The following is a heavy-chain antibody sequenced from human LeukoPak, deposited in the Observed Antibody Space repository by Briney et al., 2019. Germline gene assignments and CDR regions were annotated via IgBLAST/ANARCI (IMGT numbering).Heavy chain of an antibody. CDR3: AAEYYDFWSGVNYYYYMDV. D-gene: IGHD3-3*01. Sequence: GGSLRLSCAASGCTVSSNYMSWVRQAPGEGLEWVSVIYSGGSKYYADSVKGRFNISRDNSKNTLYLQMNSLRAEDTAVYYCAAEYYDFWSGVNYYYYMDVWGKGTTVTVSS. CDR1: GCTVSSNY. CDR2: IYSGGSK. J-gene: IGHJ6*03. V-gene: IGHV3-66*02.